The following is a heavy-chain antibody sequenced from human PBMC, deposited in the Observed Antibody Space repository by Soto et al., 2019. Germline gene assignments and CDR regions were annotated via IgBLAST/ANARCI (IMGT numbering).Heavy chain of an antibody. J-gene: IGHJ6*03. Sequence: QVQLVQSGAEVTKPGSSVRISCAASGATFNDYTFTWVRRAPGQGLEWMGRVIPLLDASNYAEKFQDRVTITADRSTSTVYRELSGLKSEDSAIYYCASGKSQMTQDRMGFYYYREVWGKGTTVTVYS. CDR2: VIPLLDAS. V-gene: IGHV1-69*08. CDR1: GATFNDYT. D-gene: IGHD2-15*01. CDR3: ASGKSQMTQDRMGFYYYREV.